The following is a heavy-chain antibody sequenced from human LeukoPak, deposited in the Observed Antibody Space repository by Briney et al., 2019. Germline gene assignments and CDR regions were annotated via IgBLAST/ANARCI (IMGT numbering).Heavy chain of an antibody. CDR3: ARDGGVGRIAVAGTFDY. CDR2: ISSSSSYI. CDR1: RFTFSSYS. Sequence: PGGSLRLSCAASRFTFSSYSMNWVRQAPGKGLEWVSSISSSSSYIYYADSVKGRFTISRDNAKNSLYLQMNSLRAEDTAVYYCARDGGVGRIAVAGTFDYWGQGTLVTVSS. D-gene: IGHD6-19*01. V-gene: IGHV3-21*01. J-gene: IGHJ4*02.